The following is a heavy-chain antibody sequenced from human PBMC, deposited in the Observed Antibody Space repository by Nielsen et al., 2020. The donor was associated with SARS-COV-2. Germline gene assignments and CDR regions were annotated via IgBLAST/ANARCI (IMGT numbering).Heavy chain of an antibody. CDR1: GFTFSSYD. CDR3: ARARWTTVNDYGMDV. D-gene: IGHD4-17*01. V-gene: IGHV3-13*04. J-gene: IGHJ6*02. Sequence: GESLKISCAASGFTFSSYDMHWVRQATGKGLEWVSAIGTAGDTYYPGSVKGRFTISRENAKNSLYLQMNSLRAGDTAVYYCARARWTTVNDYGMDVWGQGTTVIVSS. CDR2: IGTAGDT.